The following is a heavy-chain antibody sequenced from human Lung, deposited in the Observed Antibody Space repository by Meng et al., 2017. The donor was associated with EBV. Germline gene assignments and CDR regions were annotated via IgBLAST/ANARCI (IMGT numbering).Heavy chain of an antibody. CDR2: IYTSGST. CDR1: GGSISSYY. D-gene: IGHD3-10*01. CDR3: ARDHSVWGFGELTPFYDP. Sequence: QVPLQEPGPGLVKPSETLSLTCTVSGGSISSYYWSWIRQPAGKGLEWIGRIYTSGSTNYNPSLKSRVTMSVDTSKNQFSLKLSSVTAADTAVYYCARDHSVWGFGELTPFYDPWGQGTLVTVSS. V-gene: IGHV4-4*07. J-gene: IGHJ5*02.